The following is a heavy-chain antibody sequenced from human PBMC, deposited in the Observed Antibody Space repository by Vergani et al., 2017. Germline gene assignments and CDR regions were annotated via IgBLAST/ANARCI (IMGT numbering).Heavy chain of an antibody. V-gene: IGHV4-59*05. CDR3: ARRRDGYNFDY. CDR1: GGSISSYY. D-gene: IGHD5-24*01. Sequence: QVQLQESGPGLVKPSETLSLTCTVSGGSISSYYWSWNRQPPGKGLEWIGSIYSSGSTYYNPSLNSRVTISVYTSKNQFSLKLSSVTAADTAVYYCARRRDGYNFDYWGQGTLVTVSS. J-gene: IGHJ4*02. CDR2: IYSSGST.